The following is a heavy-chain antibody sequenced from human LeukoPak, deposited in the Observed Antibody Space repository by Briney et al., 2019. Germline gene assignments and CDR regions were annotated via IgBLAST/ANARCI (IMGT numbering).Heavy chain of an antibody. Sequence: GGSLRLSCAASGFTFSNSAMSWVRQAPGKGLEWVSSISGGGSDTFYAGSVRGRFTISRDNSKNTLYLQMNSLRADDTAVYYCASQYCGGTCYSGFDSWGQGTLVTVSS. V-gene: IGHV3-23*01. J-gene: IGHJ4*02. D-gene: IGHD2-21*02. CDR1: GFTFSNSA. CDR2: ISGGGSDT. CDR3: ASQYCGGTCYSGFDS.